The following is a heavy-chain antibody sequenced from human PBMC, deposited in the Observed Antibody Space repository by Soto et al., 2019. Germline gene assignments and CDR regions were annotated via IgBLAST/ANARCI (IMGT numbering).Heavy chain of an antibody. CDR2: IIPIFGTA. V-gene: IGHV1-69*13. J-gene: IGHJ6*02. D-gene: IGHD3-10*01. Sequence: GASVKVSCKASGGTFSSYAISWVRQAPGQGLEWMGGIIPIFGTANYAQKFQGRVTITADESTSTAYMELSSLRSEDTAVHYCARVKGGTMVRGVISPPYYHYGLAVWGQGTTVPVSS. CDR1: GGTFSSYA. CDR3: ARVKGGTMVRGVISPPYYHYGLAV.